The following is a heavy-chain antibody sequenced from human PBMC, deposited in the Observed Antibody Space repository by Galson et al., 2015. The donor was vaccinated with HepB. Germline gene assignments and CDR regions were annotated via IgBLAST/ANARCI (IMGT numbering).Heavy chain of an antibody. CDR3: ARLADCSSTSCYFQGNDY. Sequence: SVKVSCKASGGTFSSYAISWVRQAPGQGLEWMGRIIPILGIANYAQKFQGRVTITADKSTSTAYMELSSLRSEDTAVYYCARLADCSSTSCYFQGNDYWGQGTLVTVSS. J-gene: IGHJ4*02. CDR1: GGTFSSYA. D-gene: IGHD2-2*01. V-gene: IGHV1-69*04. CDR2: IIPILGIA.